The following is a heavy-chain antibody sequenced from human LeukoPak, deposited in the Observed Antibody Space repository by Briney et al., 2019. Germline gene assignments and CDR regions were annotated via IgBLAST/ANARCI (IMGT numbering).Heavy chain of an antibody. CDR2: IYYSGST. Sequence: SETLSLTCAVYGGSFSGYYWGWIRQPPGKGLEWIGYIYYSGSTYYNPSLKSRVTISVDTSKNQFSLKLSSVTAADTAVYYCARDDNGVKARAFDIWGQGTMVTVSS. V-gene: IGHV4-34*09. J-gene: IGHJ3*02. CDR1: GGSFSGYY. CDR3: ARDDNGVKARAFDI. D-gene: IGHD4-17*01.